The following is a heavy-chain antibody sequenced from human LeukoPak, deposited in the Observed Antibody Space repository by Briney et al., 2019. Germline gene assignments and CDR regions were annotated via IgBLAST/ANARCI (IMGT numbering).Heavy chain of an antibody. V-gene: IGHV4-34*01. CDR3: ARDPYYYDSSGYYYDY. J-gene: IGHJ4*02. CDR2: INHSGST. Sequence: PSETLSLTFAVYGGSFSGYYWSWIRQPPGKGLEWIGEINHSGSTNCNPSLKSRVTISVDTSKNQFSLKLSSVTAADTAVYYCARDPYYYDSSGYYYDYWGQGTLVTVSS. CDR1: GGSFSGYY. D-gene: IGHD3-22*01.